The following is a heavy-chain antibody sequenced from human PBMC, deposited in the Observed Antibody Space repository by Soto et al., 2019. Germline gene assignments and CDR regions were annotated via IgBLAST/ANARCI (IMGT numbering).Heavy chain of an antibody. J-gene: IGHJ6*04. CDR2: IWYDGSLQ. CDR3: ANLGGDGYNFGQDYNGMDV. CDR1: GFSFDNYG. D-gene: IGHD5-12*01. V-gene: IGHV3-33*06. Sequence: QVQMVESGGGVVQPGRYLRLSCAASGFSFDNYGMHGVCQAPGRGLEWVAIIWYDGSLQYYAAAVKGRFTISRENSKNTLYLEMNSLRAEDTAVYYCANLGGDGYNFGQDYNGMDVWGKGTTVIVSS.